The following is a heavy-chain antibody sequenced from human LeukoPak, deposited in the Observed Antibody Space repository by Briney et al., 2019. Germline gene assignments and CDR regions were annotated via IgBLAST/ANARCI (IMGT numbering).Heavy chain of an antibody. V-gene: IGHV4-39*02. CDR1: GGSISSSSYY. CDR2: MHYSGST. Sequence: SETLSLTCTVSGGSISSSSYYWGWIRQPPGKGLEWIGSMHYSGSTYYNPSLKSRVTISVDTSKNQLSLKLSSVTAADTAVYYCARDRFDYYGPGTNDYWGQGTLVTVSS. CDR3: ARDRFDYYGPGTNDY. J-gene: IGHJ4*02. D-gene: IGHD3-10*01.